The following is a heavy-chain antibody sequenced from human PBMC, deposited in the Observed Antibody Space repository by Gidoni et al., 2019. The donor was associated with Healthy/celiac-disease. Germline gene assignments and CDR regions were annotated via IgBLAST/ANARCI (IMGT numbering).Heavy chain of an antibody. D-gene: IGHD1-26*01. Sequence: QVQLVESGGGVVQPGRSLRLSCAASGFPFSSYAMHWDRQAPCKGLEWVAVISYDGSNKYYADSGKGRFTISRDNSKNTLYLQMNSLRAEDTAVYYCATIFGSYAPPASYYYYYGMDVWGQGTTVTVSS. CDR2: ISYDGSNK. CDR1: GFPFSSYA. J-gene: IGHJ6*02. CDR3: ATIFGSYAPPASYYYYYGMDV. V-gene: IGHV3-30*04.